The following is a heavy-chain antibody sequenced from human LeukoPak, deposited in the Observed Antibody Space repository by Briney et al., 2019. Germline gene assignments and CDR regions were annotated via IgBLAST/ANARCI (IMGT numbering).Heavy chain of an antibody. V-gene: IGHV4-39*01. D-gene: IGHD3-16*01. CDR3: ASIGLGDP. CDR1: GGSISSSSYY. J-gene: IGHJ5*02. Sequence: PSETLSLTCTVSGGSISSSSYYWGWIRQPPGKGLEWIGSIYYSGSTYYNPSLKSRVTISVDTSKNQFSLKLSSVTAADTAVYYCASIGLGDPWGQGTLVTVSS. CDR2: IYYSGST.